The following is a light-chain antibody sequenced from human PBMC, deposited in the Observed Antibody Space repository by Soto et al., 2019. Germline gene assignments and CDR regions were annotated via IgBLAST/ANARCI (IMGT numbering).Light chain of an antibody. J-gene: IGKJ4*01. Sequence: EIVMTQSPATLSVSPGERATLSCRASQTVNNNLAWYQQKPGQAPRLLIYGASARATGIPARFSGSGSGTEFTLTISSLQSEDFAVYYCQQYSNWPLTFGGGTNVEIK. CDR3: QQYSNWPLT. CDR2: GAS. CDR1: QTVNNN. V-gene: IGKV3-15*01.